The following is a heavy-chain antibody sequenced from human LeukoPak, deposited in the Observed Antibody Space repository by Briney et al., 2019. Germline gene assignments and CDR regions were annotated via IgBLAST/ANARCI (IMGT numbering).Heavy chain of an antibody. V-gene: IGHV4-31*03. CDR3: ARIYDSSGYRDDY. CDR2: IYYSGST. Sequence: SSETLSLTCTVSGGSISSGGYYWSWIRQHPGKGLEWIGYIYYSGSTYYNPSLKSRVTISVDTSKNQFSLKLSSVTAADTAVYYCARIYDSSGYRDDYWGQGTLVTVSS. D-gene: IGHD3-22*01. J-gene: IGHJ4*02. CDR1: GGSISSGGYY.